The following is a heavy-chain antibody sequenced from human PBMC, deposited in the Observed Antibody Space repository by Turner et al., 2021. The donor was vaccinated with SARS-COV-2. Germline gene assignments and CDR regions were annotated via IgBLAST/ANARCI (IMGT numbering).Heavy chain of an antibody. CDR3: ARDLMEVVGMDV. CDR2: ISYDGSNK. Sequence: QVQLVESGGGVVQPGRSLRLSCAASGFTFSSYAMHWVRQAPGKGLEWVAVISYDGSNKYYADSVKGRFTISRDNSKNTLYLQMNSLRAEDTAVYYCARDLMEVVGMDVWGQGTTVTVSS. CDR1: GFTFSSYA. D-gene: IGHD3-3*01. J-gene: IGHJ6*02. V-gene: IGHV3-30*14.